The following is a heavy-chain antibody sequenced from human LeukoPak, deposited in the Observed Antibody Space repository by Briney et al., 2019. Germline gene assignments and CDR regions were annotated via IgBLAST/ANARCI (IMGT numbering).Heavy chain of an antibody. J-gene: IGHJ6*02. V-gene: IGHV1-8*01. Sequence: ASVKVSCKASGYTFTSYDINWVRQATGQGLEWMGWMNPNSGNTGYAQKFQGRVTMTRNTSISTAYMELSSLRSEDTAVYYCASRAYGPLGYYYYYGMDVWGQGTTVTVSS. D-gene: IGHD2-15*01. CDR2: MNPNSGNT. CDR3: ASRAYGPLGYYYYYGMDV. CDR1: GYTFTSYD.